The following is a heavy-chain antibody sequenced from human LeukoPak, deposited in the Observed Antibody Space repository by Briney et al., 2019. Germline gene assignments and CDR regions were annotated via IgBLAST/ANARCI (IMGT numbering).Heavy chain of an antibody. D-gene: IGHD6-19*01. Sequence: GGSLRLSCAASGFTFSSYWMSWVRQAPGKGLEWVANIKQDGSEKHYVDSVKGRFTISRDSAKNSLYLQMNSMRAEDSAVYYCARDAGSGPVFDYWGQGALVTVSS. CDR1: GFTFSSYW. J-gene: IGHJ4*02. CDR3: ARDAGSGPVFDY. CDR2: IKQDGSEK. V-gene: IGHV3-7*01.